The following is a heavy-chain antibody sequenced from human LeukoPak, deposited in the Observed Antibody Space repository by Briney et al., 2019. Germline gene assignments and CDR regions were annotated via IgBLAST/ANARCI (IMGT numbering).Heavy chain of an antibody. D-gene: IGHD3-3*01. CDR1: GGSISSYY. CDR3: ARDIQPRFGVVNNWFDP. CDR2: IYTSGST. Sequence: SETLSLTCTVSGGSISSYYWSWIRQPAGKGLEWIGRIYTSGSTNHNPSLKSRVTMSVDTSKNQFSLKLSSVTAADTAVYYCARDIQPRFGVVNNWFDPWGQGTLVTVSS. V-gene: IGHV4-4*07. J-gene: IGHJ5*02.